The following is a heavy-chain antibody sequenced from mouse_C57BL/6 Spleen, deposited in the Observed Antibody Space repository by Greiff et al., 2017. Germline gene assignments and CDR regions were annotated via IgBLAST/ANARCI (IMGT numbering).Heavy chain of an antibody. J-gene: IGHJ1*03. CDR3: TRKSCSNYVGYFDV. D-gene: IGHD2-5*01. CDR1: GYTFTDYE. V-gene: IGHV1-15*01. CDR2: IDPETGGT. Sequence: QVQLQQSGAELVRPGASVTLSCKASGYTFTDYEMHWVKQTPVHGLEWIGAIDPETGGTAYNQKFKGKAILTADKSSSTAYMELRSLTSEDSAVYYCTRKSCSNYVGYFDVWGTGTTVTVSS.